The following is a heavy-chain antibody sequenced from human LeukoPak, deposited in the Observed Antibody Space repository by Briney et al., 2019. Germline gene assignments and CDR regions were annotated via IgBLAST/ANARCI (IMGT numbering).Heavy chain of an antibody. CDR2: ISGSGGST. J-gene: IGHJ4*02. Sequence: GGSLRLSCAASGFTFSSYAMSWVRQAPGKGLEWVSAISGSGGSTYYADSVKGRFTISRDNSKNTLYLQMNSLRAEDTAVYYRAKDKGGTPFPVLFDYWGQGTLVTVSS. CDR3: AKDKGGTPFPVLFDY. CDR1: GFTFSSYA. D-gene: IGHD3-16*01. V-gene: IGHV3-23*01.